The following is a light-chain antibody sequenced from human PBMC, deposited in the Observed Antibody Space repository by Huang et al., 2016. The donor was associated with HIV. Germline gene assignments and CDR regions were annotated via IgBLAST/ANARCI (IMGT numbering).Light chain of an antibody. CDR1: AGVSNN. V-gene: IGKV3D-15*01. Sequence: IVMTQSPATLSVSPGERATLSCRASAGVSNNVAWYQQRPGQTPRLLIHGASTRHTGIPAKLSGRGSGTEFALTITSLQPEDSAVYYCQQYNNWPPWTFGPGTQVEI. J-gene: IGKJ1*01. CDR3: QQYNNWPPWT. CDR2: GAS.